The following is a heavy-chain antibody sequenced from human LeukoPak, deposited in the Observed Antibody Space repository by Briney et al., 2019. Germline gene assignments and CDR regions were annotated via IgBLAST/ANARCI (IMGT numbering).Heavy chain of an antibody. D-gene: IGHD6-19*01. CDR2: ISWNSGTI. CDR1: GFTFDDYA. J-gene: IGHJ4*02. CDR3: TKGPLYNSGWYPFDY. V-gene: IGHV3-9*01. Sequence: PGGSLRLSCAASGFTFDDYAMHWVRQLPGKGLEWVSGISWNSGTIGYADSVKGRFTISRDNAKNSLYLQMNSLRAEDTALYYCTKGPLYNSGWYPFDYWGQGTLVTVSS.